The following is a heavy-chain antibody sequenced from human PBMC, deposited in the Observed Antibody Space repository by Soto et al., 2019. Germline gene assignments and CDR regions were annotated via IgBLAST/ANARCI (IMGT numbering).Heavy chain of an antibody. D-gene: IGHD3-3*01. V-gene: IGHV4-34*01. CDR2: INHSGST. CDR1: GGSFSGYY. J-gene: IGHJ5*02. CDR3: ERGLGIFGVVIRSDNWFDP. Sequence: QVQLQQWGAGLLKPSETLSLTCAVYGGSFSGYYWSWIRQPPGKGLEWIGEINHSGSTNYNPSLKSRVTISVDTSKNQFYLKLSSVTAADTAVYYCERGLGIFGVVIRSDNWFDPWGQGTLVTVSS.